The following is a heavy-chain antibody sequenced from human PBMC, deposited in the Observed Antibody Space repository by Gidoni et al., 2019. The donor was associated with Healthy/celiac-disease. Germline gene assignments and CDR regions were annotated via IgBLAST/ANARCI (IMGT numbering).Heavy chain of an antibody. D-gene: IGHD2-2*02. Sequence: EVQLVASGVGLVTPGGSLCLSCSASGFPFRSYAMHWVRQAPGKGLEYVSAISSNGGSTYYADSVKGRFTISRDNSKNTLYLQMSSLRAEDTAVYYCVSPLVVPAAIAAFDIWGQGTMVTVSS. J-gene: IGHJ3*02. CDR3: VSPLVVPAAIAAFDI. CDR1: GFPFRSYA. V-gene: IGHV3-64D*06. CDR2: ISSNGGST.